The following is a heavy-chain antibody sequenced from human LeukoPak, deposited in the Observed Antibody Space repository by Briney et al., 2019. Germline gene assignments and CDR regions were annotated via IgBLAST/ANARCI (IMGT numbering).Heavy chain of an antibody. CDR2: IYPGDSET. Sequence: GESLKISCKASGYTFTNNWIAWVRQMPGKGLEWMGIIYPGDSETRINPSFQGQVTMSVDKSINTAPLYWSSLKASDTAIYYCARLTNSEEAFDIWGQGTMVTVSS. D-gene: IGHD3-3*01. V-gene: IGHV5-51*01. J-gene: IGHJ3*02. CDR3: ARLTNSEEAFDI. CDR1: GYTFTNNW.